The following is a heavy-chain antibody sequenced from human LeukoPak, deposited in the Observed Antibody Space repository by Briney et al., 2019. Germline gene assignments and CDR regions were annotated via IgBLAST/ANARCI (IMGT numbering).Heavy chain of an antibody. CDR3: AREEAFLGYSSSWLSS. Sequence: SETLSLTCAVYGGSFSGYYWSWIRQPPGKGLEWIGEINHSGSTNYNPSLKSRVTMSVDTSKNQFSLKLSSVTAADTAVYYCAREEAFLGYSSSWLSSWGQGTLVTVSS. CDR2: INHSGST. J-gene: IGHJ4*02. V-gene: IGHV4-34*01. CDR1: GGSFSGYY. D-gene: IGHD6-13*01.